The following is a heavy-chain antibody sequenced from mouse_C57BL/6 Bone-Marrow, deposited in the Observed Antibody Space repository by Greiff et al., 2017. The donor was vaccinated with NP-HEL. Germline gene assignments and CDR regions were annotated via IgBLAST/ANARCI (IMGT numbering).Heavy chain of an antibody. CDR2: ISYDGSN. CDR3: ARDRNFDY. Sequence: EVQRVESGPGLVKPSQSLSLTCSVTGYSITSGYYWNWIRQFPGNKLEWMGYISYDGSNNYNPSLKNRISITRDTSKNQFFLKLNSVTTEDTATYYCARDRNFDYWGQGTTLTVSS. CDR1: GYSITSGYY. V-gene: IGHV3-6*01. J-gene: IGHJ2*01.